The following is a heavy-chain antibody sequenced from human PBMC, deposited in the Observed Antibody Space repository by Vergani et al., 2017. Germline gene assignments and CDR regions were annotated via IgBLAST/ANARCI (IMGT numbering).Heavy chain of an antibody. V-gene: IGHV4-59*01. J-gene: IGHJ5*02. Sequence: QVQLQESGPGLVKPSDTLSLTCTVSGGSISSYYWSWIRQPPGKGLEWIGYIYYSGSTNYNPSLKSRVTISVDTSKNQFSLKLSSVTAADTAVYYCARDLRWFDPWGQGTLVTVSS. CDR2: IYYSGST. CDR3: ARDLRWFDP. CDR1: GGSISSYY.